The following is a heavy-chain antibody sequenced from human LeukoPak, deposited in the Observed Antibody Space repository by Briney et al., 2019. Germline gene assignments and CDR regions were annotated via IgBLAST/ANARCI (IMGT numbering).Heavy chain of an antibody. Sequence: PGGSLRLSCAASGFTFSSYGMHWVRQAPGKGLEWVAVISYDGSNKYYADSVKGRFTISRDNSKNTLYLQMNSLRAEDTAVYYCARGHNVGGYYYYYYYMDVWGKGTTVTVSS. CDR2: ISYDGSNK. CDR3: ARGHNVGGYYYYYYYMDV. V-gene: IGHV3-30*03. D-gene: IGHD3-16*01. CDR1: GFTFSSYG. J-gene: IGHJ6*03.